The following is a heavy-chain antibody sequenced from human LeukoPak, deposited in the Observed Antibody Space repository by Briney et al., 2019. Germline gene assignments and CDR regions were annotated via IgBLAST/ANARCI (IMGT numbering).Heavy chain of an antibody. V-gene: IGHV1-46*01. Sequence: ASVKVSCKASGYTFTSYGLSWVRQAPGQGLEWMGIINPSGGSTSYAQKFQGRVTMTRDMSTSTVYMELSSLRSEDTAVYYCARDLNSLVYYFDYWGQGTLVTVSS. D-gene: IGHD4-23*01. CDR1: GYTFTSYG. CDR2: INPSGGST. J-gene: IGHJ4*02. CDR3: ARDLNSLVYYFDY.